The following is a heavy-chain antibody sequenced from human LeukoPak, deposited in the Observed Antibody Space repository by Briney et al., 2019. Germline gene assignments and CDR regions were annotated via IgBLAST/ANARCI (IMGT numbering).Heavy chain of an antibody. V-gene: IGHV4-4*07. J-gene: IGHJ4*02. CDR2: IYTTGKT. Sequence: SETLSLTCTVSSGSINSYYWGWVRQPAGRGLEWIGRIYTTGKTDYNPSLKSRVTMSVDTSKNQFSLKLSSVTAADTAVYYCARGRDYYYDSSGPFDYWGQGTLVTVSS. CDR1: SGSINSYY. CDR3: ARGRDYYYDSSGPFDY. D-gene: IGHD3-22*01.